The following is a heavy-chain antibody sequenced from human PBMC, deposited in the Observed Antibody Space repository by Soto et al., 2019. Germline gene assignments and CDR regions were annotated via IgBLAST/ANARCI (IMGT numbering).Heavy chain of an antibody. V-gene: IGHV3-23*01. CDR2: ISGSGGAA. CDR1: GFIPSSYA. Sequence: GGSLRLSCVVSGFIPSSYAMSWVRQAPGKGLEWVSGISGSGGAASYADSVKGRFTISRDNSKNTLYLQMNSLSAEDTAIYYCAKDAIMVSSSFNYFDFWGQGALVTVSS. J-gene: IGHJ4*02. D-gene: IGHD6-13*01. CDR3: AKDAIMVSSSFNYFDF.